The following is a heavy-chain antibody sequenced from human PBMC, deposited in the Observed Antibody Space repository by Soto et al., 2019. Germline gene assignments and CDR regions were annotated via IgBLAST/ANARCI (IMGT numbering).Heavy chain of an antibody. CDR1: GGTFSSYA. Sequence: ASVKVSCKASGGTFSSYAISWVRQAPGQGLEWMGGIIPIFGTANYAQKFQGRVTITADESTSTAYMELSSLRSEDTAVYYCARDGGSWELRHAFEIWGQGTMVTVSS. CDR3: ARDGGSWELRHAFEI. J-gene: IGHJ3*02. CDR2: IIPIFGTA. V-gene: IGHV1-69*13. D-gene: IGHD1-26*01.